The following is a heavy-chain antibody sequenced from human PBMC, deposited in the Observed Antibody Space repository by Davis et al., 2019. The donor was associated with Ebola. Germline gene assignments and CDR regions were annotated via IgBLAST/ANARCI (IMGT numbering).Heavy chain of an antibody. CDR1: GFTFSSYW. Sequence: GESLKISCAASGFTFSSYWMSWVRQAPGKGLEWVANIKQDGSEKYYVDSVKGRFTISRDNAKSSLYLQMNSLRDEDTAVYYCARGRGNYAIDYWGQGTLVIVSS. CDR2: IKQDGSEK. J-gene: IGHJ4*02. CDR3: ARGRGNYAIDY. D-gene: IGHD1-7*01. V-gene: IGHV3-7*01.